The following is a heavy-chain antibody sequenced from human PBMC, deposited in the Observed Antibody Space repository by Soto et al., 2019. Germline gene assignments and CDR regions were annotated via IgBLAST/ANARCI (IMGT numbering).Heavy chain of an antibody. D-gene: IGHD3-22*01. J-gene: IGHJ4*02. V-gene: IGHV4-59*01. Sequence: SETLSLTSTVSGGSISGYYWSWIRQPPGKGLEWIGYMYNTGSTVYNPSFKSRVTISVDTSKNQFSLKLNSVTAADTAVYYCASSNYDSPIPLYYWGQGTLVTVSS. CDR3: ASSNYDSPIPLYY. CDR2: MYNTGST. CDR1: GGSISGYY.